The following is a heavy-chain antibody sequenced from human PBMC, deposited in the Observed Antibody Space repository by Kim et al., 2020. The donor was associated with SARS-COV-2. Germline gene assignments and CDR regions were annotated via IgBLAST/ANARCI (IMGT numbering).Heavy chain of an antibody. J-gene: IGHJ2*01. CDR2: IYSGGST. CDR3: ARTPNRVQLWLRDWYFDL. Sequence: GGSLRLSCAASGFTVSSNYMSWVRQAPGNGLEWVSVIYSGGSTYYADSVKGRFTISRDNSKNTLYLQMNSLRAEDTAVYYCARTPNRVQLWLRDWYFDLWGRGTLVTVSS. CDR1: GFTVSSNY. V-gene: IGHV3-53*01. D-gene: IGHD5-18*01.